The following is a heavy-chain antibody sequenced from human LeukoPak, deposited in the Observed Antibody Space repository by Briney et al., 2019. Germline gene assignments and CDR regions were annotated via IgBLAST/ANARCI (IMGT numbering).Heavy chain of an antibody. CDR2: INHSGST. CDR3: AKARPTPRRMATNWFDP. Sequence: PSETLSLTCAVYGGSFSGYYWSWIRQPPGKGLEWIGEINHSGSTNYNPSLKSRVTISVDTSKNQFSLKLSSVTAADTAVYYCAKARPTPRRMATNWFDPWGQGTLVTVSS. D-gene: IGHD5-24*01. V-gene: IGHV4-34*01. J-gene: IGHJ5*02. CDR1: GGSFSGYY.